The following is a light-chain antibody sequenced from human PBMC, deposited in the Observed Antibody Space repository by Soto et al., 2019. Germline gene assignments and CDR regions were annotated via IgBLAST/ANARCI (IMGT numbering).Light chain of an antibody. CDR2: EGS. J-gene: IGLJ2*01. CDR1: SSDVGTYDL. Sequence: QSALTQPASVSGSPGQSLTISCTGTSSDVGTYDLVSWYQQHPGKAPKLMIYEGSKRPSGVSNRFSGSKSGNTASLTISGLQAEYEADYYCASYTCSSTSVIFGRGTKVTVL. CDR3: ASYTCSSTSVI. V-gene: IGLV2-14*02.